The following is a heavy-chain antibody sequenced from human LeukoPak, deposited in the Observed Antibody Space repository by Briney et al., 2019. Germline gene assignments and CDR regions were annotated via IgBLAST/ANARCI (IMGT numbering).Heavy chain of an antibody. CDR2: IIASGDSA. V-gene: IGHV3-23*01. CDR1: GFTFKSHH. J-gene: IGHJ4*02. D-gene: IGHD3-3*01. Sequence: GGSLRLSCAASGFTFKSHHMSWFRQAPGKGLECVSYIIASGDSAYYADSVRGRFTISRDNSKNTLYLQMDDLRAEDSAVYYCATHILFWSGLFDSWGQGALVSVSS. CDR3: ATHILFWSGLFDS.